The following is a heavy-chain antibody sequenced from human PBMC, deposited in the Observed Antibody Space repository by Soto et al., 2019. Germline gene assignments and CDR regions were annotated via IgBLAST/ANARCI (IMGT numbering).Heavy chain of an antibody. CDR2: ISGSGGST. Sequence: GGSLRLFCAASGFTFSSYAMSWVRQAPGKGLEWVSAISGSGGSTYYADSVKGRFTISRDNSKNTLYLQMNSLRAEDTAVYYCAKDGMTTVIPRPPFDYWGQGTLVTVSS. D-gene: IGHD4-17*01. CDR3: AKDGMTTVIPRPPFDY. CDR1: GFTFSSYA. J-gene: IGHJ4*02. V-gene: IGHV3-23*01.